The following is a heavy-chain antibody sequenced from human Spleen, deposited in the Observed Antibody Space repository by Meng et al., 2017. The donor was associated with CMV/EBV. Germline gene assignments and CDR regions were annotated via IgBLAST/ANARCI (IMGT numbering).Heavy chain of an antibody. D-gene: IGHD2-15*01. CDR2: IRPEGDNK. J-gene: IGHJ4*02. CDR1: GFTFHTFL. Sequence: GGSLRLSCAASGFTFHTFLMHWVRQAPGKGLEWVTFIRPEGDNKYYAESVKGRFTISRDNSKNTLYLQMNSLRAEDTAVYYCAGAGVGTYDYWGQGTLGTVSS. CDR3: AGAGVGTYDY. V-gene: IGHV3-30*02.